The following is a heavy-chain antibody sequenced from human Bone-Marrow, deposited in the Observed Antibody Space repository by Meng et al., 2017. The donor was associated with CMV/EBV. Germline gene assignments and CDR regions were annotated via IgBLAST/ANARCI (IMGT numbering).Heavy chain of an antibody. CDR1: GFTFDDYA. D-gene: IGHD2-21*01. Sequence: GGSLRLSCAASGFTFDDYAMSWVRQAPGKGLEWVSGINWNGGSTDYAASVKGLFTISRENAKNSLYLQMNSLGAEETALYHCARCLHTGLGDAFDIWGQGTMVTVSS. J-gene: IGHJ3*02. CDR2: INWNGGST. CDR3: ARCLHTGLGDAFDI. V-gene: IGHV3-20*01.